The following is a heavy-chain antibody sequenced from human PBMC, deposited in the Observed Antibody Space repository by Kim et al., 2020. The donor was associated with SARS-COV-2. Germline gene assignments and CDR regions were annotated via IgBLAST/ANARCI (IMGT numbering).Heavy chain of an antibody. J-gene: IGHJ5*02. CDR2: IYYSGST. CDR3: ARQDVVVVAATPAWFDP. V-gene: IGHV4-39*01. Sequence: SETLSLTCTVSGGSISSSSYYWGWIRQPPGKGLEWIGSIYYSGSTYYNPSLKSRVTISVDTSKNQFSLKLSSVTAADTAVYYCARQDVVVVAATPAWFDPWGQGTLVTVSS. D-gene: IGHD2-15*01. CDR1: GGSISSSSYY.